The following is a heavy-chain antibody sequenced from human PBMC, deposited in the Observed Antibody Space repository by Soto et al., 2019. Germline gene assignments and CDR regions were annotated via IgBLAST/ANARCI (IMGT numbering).Heavy chain of an antibody. CDR1: EFTFSNYA. D-gene: IGHD6-19*01. CDR2: ISYDGSNK. V-gene: IGHV3-30-3*01. J-gene: IGHJ4*02. CDR3: ARDGDRSGWFYYFDY. Sequence: QVQLVESGGGVVQPGRSLRLSCAASEFTFSNYAMHRVRQAPGKGLEWVALISYDGSNKYYADSVKGRFTISRDNSKNTLYLQMNSLRAEDTAVYYCARDGDRSGWFYYFDYWGQGSLVTVSS.